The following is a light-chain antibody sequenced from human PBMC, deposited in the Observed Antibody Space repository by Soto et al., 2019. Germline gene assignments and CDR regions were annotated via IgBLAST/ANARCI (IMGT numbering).Light chain of an antibody. CDR1: QSITSR. CDR2: KAS. J-gene: IGKJ1*01. CDR3: QQDNSYSRT. V-gene: IGKV1-5*03. Sequence: DIQMTQSPSTLPASVGDRVTISCRASQSITSRLAWSQQKPGQAPKLLIYKASILESGVPSRFSGSGSGTEFTLNISSVQADDFAAYYCQQDNSYSRTFGQGTKVEIK.